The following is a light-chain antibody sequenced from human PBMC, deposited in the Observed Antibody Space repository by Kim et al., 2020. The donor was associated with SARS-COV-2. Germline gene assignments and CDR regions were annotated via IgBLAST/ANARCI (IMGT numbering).Light chain of an antibody. J-gene: IGKJ2*02. CDR2: WAS. CDR1: QTVLHSPNNKNY. V-gene: IGKV4-1*01. Sequence: DIVMTQSPDSLAVSLGERATINCKSSQTVLHSPNNKNYLAWYKQNPGQPPKLLIYWASTRESGVPDRFSGSGSGTDFTLTISSLQAEDVAVYYCQQYYSNPCTFGQGTKLEI. CDR3: QQYYSNPCT.